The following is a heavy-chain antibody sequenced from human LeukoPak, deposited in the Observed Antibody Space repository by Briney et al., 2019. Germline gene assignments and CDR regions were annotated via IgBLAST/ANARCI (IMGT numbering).Heavy chain of an antibody. V-gene: IGHV4-59*12. D-gene: IGHD5/OR15-5a*01. CDR2: IFYSGNT. CDR3: ARVGAPSTTHYYMDV. Sequence: SETLSLTCAVSGSSISTSYWSWIRQPPGKGLEWIGNIFYSGNTNCSPSLKSRITISLDTSNNLLSLRLSSVTAADTAVYYCARVGAPSTTHYYMDVWGKGTTVTVSS. J-gene: IGHJ6*03. CDR1: GSSISTSY.